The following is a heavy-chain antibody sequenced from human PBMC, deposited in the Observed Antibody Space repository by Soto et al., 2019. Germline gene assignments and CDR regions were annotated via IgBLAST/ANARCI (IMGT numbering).Heavy chain of an antibody. CDR1: GFTFSDYY. V-gene: IGHV3-11*01. J-gene: IGHJ5*02. CDR2: ISSSGSTI. CDR3: ARKLLKLLWFGESTQFDP. Sequence: PGGSLRLSCAASGFTFSDYYMSWIRQAPGKGLEWVSYISSSGSTIYYADSVKGRFTISRDNAKNSLYLQMNSLRAEDTAVYYCARKLLKLLWFGESTQFDPWGQGTLVTVSS. D-gene: IGHD3-10*01.